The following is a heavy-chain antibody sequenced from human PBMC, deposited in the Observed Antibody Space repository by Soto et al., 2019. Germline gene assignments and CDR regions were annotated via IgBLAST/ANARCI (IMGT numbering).Heavy chain of an antibody. D-gene: IGHD3-22*01. V-gene: IGHV1-69*01. CDR2: IIPIFGTA. CDR1: GGTFSSYA. J-gene: IGHJ4*02. CDR3: ARGRQGYYDSSGFPVR. Sequence: QVQLVQSGAEVKKPGSSVKVSCKASGGTFSSYAISWVRQAPGQGLEWMGGIIPIFGTANYAQKFQGRVTITADESTSTAYMVLSSLRSEDTAVYYCARGRQGYYDSSGFPVRWGQGTLVTVSS.